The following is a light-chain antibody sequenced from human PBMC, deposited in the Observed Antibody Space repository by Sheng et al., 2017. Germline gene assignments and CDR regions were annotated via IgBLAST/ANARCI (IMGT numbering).Light chain of an antibody. J-gene: IGKJ2*01. CDR2: HAS. V-gene: IGKV3-11*01. CDR3: QHYAASPYT. Sequence: EIVLTQSPATLSLSPGERATLSCRASQSVSSYLGWYQQKPGQAPRLLIYHASNRATGIPERFSGSGSGTDFTLTISRLEPEDFAVYYCQHYAASPYTFGQGTKLEI. CDR1: QSVSSY.